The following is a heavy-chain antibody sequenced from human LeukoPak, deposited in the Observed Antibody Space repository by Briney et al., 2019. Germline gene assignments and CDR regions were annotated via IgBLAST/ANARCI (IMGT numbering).Heavy chain of an antibody. J-gene: IGHJ5*02. CDR3: ARGHLGLSP. CDR2: INHSGST. V-gene: IGHV4-34*01. Sequence: KPSETLSLTCAVYGGSFSGYYWSWIRQPPGKGLEWIGEINHSGSTNYNPSLKSRVTISVDTAMDQISLKLNSVTAADTAVYYCARGHLGLSPWGQGTLVTVSS. D-gene: IGHD3-10*01. CDR1: GGSFSGYY.